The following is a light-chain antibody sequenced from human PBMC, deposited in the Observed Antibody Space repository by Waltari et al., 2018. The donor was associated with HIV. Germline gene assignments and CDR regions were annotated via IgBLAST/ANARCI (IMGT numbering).Light chain of an antibody. V-gene: IGLV1-40*01. J-gene: IGLJ3*02. Sequence: QSVLTQPPSVSGAPGQRVTIPCSGSSSNLGAGYDIPWYPQRPGTAPRLLIYGNTNRPSGVPDRFSGSKSGTSASLAITGLQAEDEADYYCQSYDSSLSGWVFGGGTKLTVV. CDR1: SSNLGAGYD. CDR2: GNT. CDR3: QSYDSSLSGWV.